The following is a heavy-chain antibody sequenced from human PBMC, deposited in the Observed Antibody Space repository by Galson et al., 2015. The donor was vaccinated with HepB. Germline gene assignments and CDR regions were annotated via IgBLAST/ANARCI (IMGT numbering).Heavy chain of an antibody. D-gene: IGHD2-15*01. CDR2: LTYDDTFT. Sequence: SLRLSCAASGFTFTTYTIHWVRQAPGKGLEWVAVLTYDDTFTFYADFVKGRFTISRDSSKNTPMYLQMHNLTPDDTAVYYCTRDSIVDGHPGVFDSWGQGTLVTVSS. CDR3: TRDSIVDGHPGVFDS. J-gene: IGHJ3*01. V-gene: IGHV3-30-3*01. CDR1: GFTFTTYT.